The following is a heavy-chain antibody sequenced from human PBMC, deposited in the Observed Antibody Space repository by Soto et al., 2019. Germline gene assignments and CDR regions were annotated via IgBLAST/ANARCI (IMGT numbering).Heavy chain of an antibody. J-gene: IGHJ6*02. CDR2: IRSKGDGGTT. CDR1: GFTFSHAW. Sequence: PGGSLRLSCAASGFTFSHAWMSWVRQAPGKGLEWVGRIRSKGDGGTTDYAAPVKGRFTISGDDSKNTLFLQMNSLKAEDTAVYYCTRDSLQLRYCSGGSCYSGYYYGMDVWGQGTTVTVSS. D-gene: IGHD2-15*01. CDR3: TRDSLQLRYCSGGSCYSGYYYGMDV. V-gene: IGHV3-15*01.